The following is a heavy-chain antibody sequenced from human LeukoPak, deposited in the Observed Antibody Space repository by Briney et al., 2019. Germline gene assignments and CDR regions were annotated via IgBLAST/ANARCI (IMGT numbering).Heavy chain of an antibody. Sequence: SQTLSLTCAISGYSVSSNSAAWNWIRQSPSRGLEWLGRTFYRSKWYNDYALSVKSRITINPDTSKNQFSLQLNSVTPEDTAVYYCASYGSGSANDAFDIWGQGTMVTVSS. CDR1: GYSVSSNSAA. V-gene: IGHV6-1*01. CDR3: ASYGSGSANDAFDI. CDR2: TFYRSKWYN. D-gene: IGHD3-10*01. J-gene: IGHJ3*02.